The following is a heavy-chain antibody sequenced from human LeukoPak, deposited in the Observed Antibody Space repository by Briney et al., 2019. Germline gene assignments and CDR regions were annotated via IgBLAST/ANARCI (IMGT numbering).Heavy chain of an antibody. V-gene: IGHV4-4*07. D-gene: IGHD3-10*01. CDR2: IYTSGST. CDR1: GGSISSYY. J-gene: IGHJ5*02. CDR3: ARGRSDYYGSGSYYWWFDP. Sequence: SETLSLTCTVSGGSISSYYWSWIRQPAGKGLEWIGRIYTSGSTNYNPSLKSRVTMSVDTSKNQFSLKLSSVTAADTAVYYCARGRSDYYGSGSYYWWFDPWGQGTLVTVSS.